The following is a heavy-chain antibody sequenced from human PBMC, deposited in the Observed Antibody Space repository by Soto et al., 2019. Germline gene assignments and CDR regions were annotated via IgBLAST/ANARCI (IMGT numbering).Heavy chain of an antibody. CDR1: GVSVSATGVG. J-gene: IGHJ4*02. Sequence: QITLKESGPTLVRPTQTLTLTCTLSGVSVSATGVGVAWIRQSPGKALECLALIYWNDDERYSPSLKSMLTISKDISKNQVVLTMANMDPVDAGTYYCARRLWDSSGWHPFDSWGQGALVTVSS. D-gene: IGHD6-19*01. V-gene: IGHV2-5*01. CDR2: IYWNDDE. CDR3: ARRLWDSSGWHPFDS.